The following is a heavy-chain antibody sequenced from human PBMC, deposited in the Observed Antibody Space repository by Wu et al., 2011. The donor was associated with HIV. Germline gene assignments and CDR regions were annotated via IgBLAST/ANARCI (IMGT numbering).Heavy chain of an antibody. Sequence: QVQLVQSGAEVKKPGASVKVSCKASGYTFTGYFIHWMRQAPGQGLEWMGWIDPNSGGTEYAQKFQGRVTMTRDASISTVYMELSRLRSDDTAVYYCARELDVRGYCSSTSCYNPWGQGTLVTVSS. V-gene: IGHV1-2*02. D-gene: IGHD2-2*01. CDR3: ARELDVRGYCSSTSCYNP. CDR1: GYTFTGYF. CDR2: IDPNSGGT. J-gene: IGHJ5*02.